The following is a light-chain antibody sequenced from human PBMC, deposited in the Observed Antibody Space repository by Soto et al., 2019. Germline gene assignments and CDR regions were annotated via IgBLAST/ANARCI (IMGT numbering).Light chain of an antibody. J-gene: IGKJ3*01. CDR2: GAS. CDR3: QQYETAPLT. V-gene: IGKV3-20*01. Sequence: EVVLTQSPCTLSLSPGERATLSCRASQSVAANYLAWHQQKRGQAPSLLIFGASSRSAVIPGRCSGSASGTDSTLTISRLEPEYFSVYYYQQYETAPLTFGHGTKVDIK. CDR1: QSVAANY.